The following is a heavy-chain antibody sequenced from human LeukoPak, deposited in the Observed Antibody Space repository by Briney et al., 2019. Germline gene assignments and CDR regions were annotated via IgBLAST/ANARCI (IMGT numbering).Heavy chain of an antibody. Sequence: GGSLRLSCAASGFTFSSYSMNWVRQAPGKGLEWVSSISSSSNYIYYADSVKGRFTISRDNAKNSLYLQMNSLRAEDTAVYYCARDYTYCSGSRCYDRFDYWGQGIRVTVSS. V-gene: IGHV3-21*01. CDR1: GFTFSSYS. CDR3: ARDYTYCSGSRCYDRFDY. CDR2: ISSSSNYI. D-gene: IGHD2-15*01. J-gene: IGHJ4*02.